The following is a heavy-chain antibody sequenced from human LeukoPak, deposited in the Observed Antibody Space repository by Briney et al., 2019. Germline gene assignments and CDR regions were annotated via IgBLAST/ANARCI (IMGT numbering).Heavy chain of an antibody. Sequence: ASVKVSCKPSVYTFTSYGISTVRQAAGQGGEGMGWISASNGNTNYAQKLQGRVTMNTDTSTSSAYMELRSLRSDDTSVYDCARVVEVCWFIHHHNWLDPWGQGTLVTVSS. CDR2: ISASNGNT. CDR1: VYTFTSYG. V-gene: IGHV1-18*01. CDR3: ARVVEVCWFIHHHNWLDP. D-gene: IGHD2-8*02. J-gene: IGHJ5*02.